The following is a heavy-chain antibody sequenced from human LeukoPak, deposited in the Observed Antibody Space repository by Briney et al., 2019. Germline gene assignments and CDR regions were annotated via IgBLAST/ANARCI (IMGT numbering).Heavy chain of an antibody. V-gene: IGHV3-23*01. J-gene: IGHJ6*03. Sequence: GGSLRLSCAASGFTFSAYGMTWVRQAPGKGLEWVSVITYNSDRTYYADSVKGRSTISRDNSKNTLHLQMNSLRADDTAVYYCAKGYDTTYYHYYFMDVWGKGTTVTISS. CDR1: GFTFSAYG. CDR2: ITYNSDRT. CDR3: AKGYDTTYYHYYFMDV. D-gene: IGHD3-22*01.